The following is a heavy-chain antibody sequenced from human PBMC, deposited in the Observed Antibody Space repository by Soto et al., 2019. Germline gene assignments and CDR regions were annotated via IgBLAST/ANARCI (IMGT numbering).Heavy chain of an antibody. J-gene: IGHJ6*02. D-gene: IGHD1-1*01. CDR2: IYYSGST. CDR3: GGTTSNYCYGLAV. Sequence: SETLSLTCTVSGGSISSGDYYWSWIRQPPGKGLEWIGYIYYSGSTYYNPSLKSRVTISVDTSKNQFSLKLSSVTAADTAVYYCGGTTSNYCYGLAVWGQGTTVIVSS. CDR1: GGSISSGDYY. V-gene: IGHV4-30-4*01.